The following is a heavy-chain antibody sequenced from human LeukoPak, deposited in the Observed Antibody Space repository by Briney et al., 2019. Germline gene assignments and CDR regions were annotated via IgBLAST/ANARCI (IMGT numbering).Heavy chain of an antibody. CDR1: GYTFTTYD. D-gene: IGHD6-13*01. Sequence: ASVKVSCKASGYTFTTYDINWVRQATGQGLEWMGWINPNSGGTNYAQKFQGRVTMTRDTSISTAYMELSRLRSDDTAVYYCARGPASSSTDIWGQGTMVTVSS. V-gene: IGHV1-2*02. CDR2: INPNSGGT. CDR3: ARGPASSSTDI. J-gene: IGHJ3*02.